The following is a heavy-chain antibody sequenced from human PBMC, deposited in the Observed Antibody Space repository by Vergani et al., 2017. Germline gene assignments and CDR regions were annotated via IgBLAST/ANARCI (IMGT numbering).Heavy chain of an antibody. V-gene: IGHV3-23*01. CDR2: LTGGGGST. Sequence: EVQLLESGGSLKQPGGSVRLSCAASGFTFSTYAMHWVRQAPGKGLEWVSALTGGGGSTYYADSFKGRFIISRDNSRDTLDLLMSSLRAEDTAIYYCVREGSYCGSTTCRNPSYVYYYHMDVWGEGTTVTVSS. D-gene: IGHD2-21*01. CDR1: GFTFSTYA. CDR3: VREGSYCGSTTCRNPSYVYYYHMDV. J-gene: IGHJ6*03.